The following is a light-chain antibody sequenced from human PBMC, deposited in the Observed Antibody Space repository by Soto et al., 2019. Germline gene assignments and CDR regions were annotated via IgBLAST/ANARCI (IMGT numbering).Light chain of an antibody. CDR1: QAVSTW. CDR3: QQSNSFPRT. V-gene: IGKV1-12*01. CDR2: AAS. J-gene: IGKJ4*01. Sequence: DIQMTQSPSFVSASVGDRVTITCRASQAVSTWLAWYQQKPVDAPKLLIYAASTLQSGVPSRFSGSGSGTDFTLTIRSLQPEDFATYYCQQSNSFPRTFGGGTKVEIK.